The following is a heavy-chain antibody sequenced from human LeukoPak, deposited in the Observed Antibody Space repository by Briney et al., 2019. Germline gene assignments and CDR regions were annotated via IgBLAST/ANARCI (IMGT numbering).Heavy chain of an antibody. Sequence: ETLSLTCTVSGGSISSYYWSWIRQTPGKGLEWIGSIYYSGSTYYNPSLKSRVTISVDTSKNQFSLKVSSVTAADTAVYYCARHLYSGSYYFWGQGTLVTVSS. CDR2: IYYSGST. CDR3: ARHLYSGSYYF. V-gene: IGHV4-39*01. CDR1: GGSISSYY. D-gene: IGHD1-26*01. J-gene: IGHJ4*02.